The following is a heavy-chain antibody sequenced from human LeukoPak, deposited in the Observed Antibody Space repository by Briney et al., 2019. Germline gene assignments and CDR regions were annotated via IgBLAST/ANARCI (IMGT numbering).Heavy chain of an antibody. CDR3: ARDNSGYDYTFDY. CDR1: GYTFTCYY. D-gene: IGHD5-12*01. V-gene: IGHV1-2*02. CDR2: INPNSGGT. J-gene: IGHJ4*02. Sequence: ASVKVSFKASGYTFTCYYMHWVRQAPGQGLGWMGWINPNSGGTNYAQKFQVRVTMTRDTSISTAYMELSRLRSDDTAVYYCARDNSGYDYTFDYWGQGTLVTVSS.